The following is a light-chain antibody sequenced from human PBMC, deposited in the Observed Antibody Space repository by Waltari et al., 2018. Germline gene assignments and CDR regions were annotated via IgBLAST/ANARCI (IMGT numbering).Light chain of an antibody. Sequence: DIVMTQSPDSLAVSLGERATINCKSSQTVLYSSNNKNYLAWYQQKPGQPPKLVICWASTRESRVPDRFSASGSGTDFNFTISSLQAEDVAVYYCQQYYTSPYTFAQGTKLEI. CDR1: QTVLYSSNNKNY. CDR2: WAS. V-gene: IGKV4-1*01. J-gene: IGKJ2*01. CDR3: QQYYTSPYT.